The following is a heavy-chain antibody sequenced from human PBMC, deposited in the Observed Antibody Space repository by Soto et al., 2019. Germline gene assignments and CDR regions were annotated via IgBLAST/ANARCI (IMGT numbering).Heavy chain of an antibody. V-gene: IGHV1-69*12. Sequence: QVQLVQSGAEVKKPGSSVKVSCKASGGTFSNYPISWVRQAPGQGLEWMGGIIPIFGTVNYAQKFQGRVTITADEATSTSHIALSSLRSEDRAAYYCPGGNHRWLQLRYVDLWGRGTLVTVSS. CDR2: IIPIFGTV. CDR3: PGGNHRWLQLRYVDL. CDR1: GGTFSNYP. D-gene: IGHD5-12*01. J-gene: IGHJ2*01.